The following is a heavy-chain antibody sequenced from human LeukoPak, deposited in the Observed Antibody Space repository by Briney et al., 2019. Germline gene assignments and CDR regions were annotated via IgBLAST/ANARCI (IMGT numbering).Heavy chain of an antibody. Sequence: PGGSLRLSCAASGFTFSSYAMSWVRQAPEKGLEWVSAISGSGGSTYYADSVKGRFTISRDNSKNTLYLQMNSLRAEDTAVYYCAKDPVPEFSNNWNALFDYWGQGTLVTVSS. J-gene: IGHJ4*02. CDR2: ISGSGGST. CDR3: AKDPVPEFSNNWNALFDY. D-gene: IGHD1-20*01. CDR1: GFTFSSYA. V-gene: IGHV3-23*01.